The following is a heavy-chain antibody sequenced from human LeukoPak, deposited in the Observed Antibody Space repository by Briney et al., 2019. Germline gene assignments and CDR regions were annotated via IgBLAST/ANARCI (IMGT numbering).Heavy chain of an antibody. CDR3: ARPGGGLPPNNWFDP. CDR1: GGSISSYY. V-gene: IGHV4-4*09. D-gene: IGHD3-10*01. CDR2: IYTSGST. Sequence: SETLSLTCTVSGGSISSYYWSWIRQPPGKGLERVGYIYTSGSTNYNPSLKSRVTISVDTSKNQFSLKLSSVTAADTAVYYCARPGGGLPPNNWFDPWGQGTLVTVSS. J-gene: IGHJ5*02.